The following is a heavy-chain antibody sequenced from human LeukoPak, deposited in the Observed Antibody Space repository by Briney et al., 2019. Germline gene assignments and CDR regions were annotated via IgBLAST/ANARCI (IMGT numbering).Heavy chain of an antibody. CDR1: GFTFSSYW. CDR3: ARDTFYDFWSGRGIEH. Sequence: PGGSLRLSCAASGFTFSSYWMSWVRQAPGKGLEWVANIKQDGSEKYYVDSVKGRFTISRDNAKNSLYLQMNGLRAEDTAVYYCARDTFYDFWSGRGIEHWGQGTLVTVSS. CDR2: IKQDGSEK. D-gene: IGHD3-3*01. J-gene: IGHJ1*01. V-gene: IGHV3-7*01.